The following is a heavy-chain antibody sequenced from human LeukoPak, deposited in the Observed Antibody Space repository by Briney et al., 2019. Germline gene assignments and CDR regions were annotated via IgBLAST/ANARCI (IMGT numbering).Heavy chain of an antibody. CDR1: GYTFTGYY. Sequence: ASVKVSCKASGYTFTGYYMHWVRQAPGQGLEWMGWINPNSGGTNYAQKFQGRVTMTRDTSISTAYMELSRLRSDDTAVYYCARDPGIAAAGPPDDAFDIWGQGTMVTVSS. V-gene: IGHV1-2*02. D-gene: IGHD6-13*01. CDR3: ARDPGIAAAGPPDDAFDI. J-gene: IGHJ3*02. CDR2: INPNSGGT.